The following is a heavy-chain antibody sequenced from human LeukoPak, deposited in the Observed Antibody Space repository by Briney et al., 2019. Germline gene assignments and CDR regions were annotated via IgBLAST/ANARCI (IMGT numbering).Heavy chain of an antibody. Sequence: GGSLRLSCAASGFTFSSYATSWVRQAPGKGLEWVSAISGSGGSTYYADSVKGRFTISRDNSKNTLYLQMNSLRAEDTAVYYCAKGPDIVATMNWFDPWGQGTLVTVSS. V-gene: IGHV3-23*01. CDR1: GFTFSSYA. CDR3: AKGPDIVATMNWFDP. CDR2: ISGSGGST. D-gene: IGHD5-12*01. J-gene: IGHJ5*02.